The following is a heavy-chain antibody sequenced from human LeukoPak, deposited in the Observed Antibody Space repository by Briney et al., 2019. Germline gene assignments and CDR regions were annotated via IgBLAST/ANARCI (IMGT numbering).Heavy chain of an antibody. V-gene: IGHV3-43D*03. D-gene: IGHD3-22*01. CDR1: GFTFDDYA. CDR3: AKGSYDSSGYYPIDC. Sequence: GGSLRLSCAASGFTFDDYAMHWVRQAPGKGLEWVSLISWDGGSTYYADSVKGRFTISRDNSKNSLYLQMNSLRAEDTALYYCAKGSYDSSGYYPIDCWGQGTLVTVSS. J-gene: IGHJ4*02. CDR2: ISWDGGST.